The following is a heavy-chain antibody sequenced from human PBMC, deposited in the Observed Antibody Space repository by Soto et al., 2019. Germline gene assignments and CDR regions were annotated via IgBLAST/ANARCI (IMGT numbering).Heavy chain of an antibody. CDR1: GGSISSGDYY. D-gene: IGHD1-1*01. Sequence: PSEALSLTCTVSGGSISSGDYYWSWIRQPPGKGLEWIGYIYYSGSTYYNPSLKSRVTISVDTSKNQFSLKLSSVTAADTAVYYCARDPRHWIHYYYYGMDVWGQGTTVTVSS. J-gene: IGHJ6*02. CDR2: IYYSGST. CDR3: ARDPRHWIHYYYYGMDV. V-gene: IGHV4-30-4*01.